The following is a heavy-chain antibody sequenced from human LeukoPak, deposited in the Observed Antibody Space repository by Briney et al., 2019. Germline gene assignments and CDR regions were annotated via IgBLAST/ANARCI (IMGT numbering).Heavy chain of an antibody. CDR3: ARAPHRYGSGSLLDY. CDR1: GGSISSYY. J-gene: IGHJ4*02. Sequence: PSETLSLTCTVSGGSISSYYWSWIRQPPGKGLEWIGYIYYSGSTNYNPSLKSRVTISVDTSKNQFSLKLSSVTAADTAVYYCARAPHRYGSGSLLDYWGQGTLVTVSS. V-gene: IGHV4-59*01. CDR2: IYYSGST. D-gene: IGHD3-10*01.